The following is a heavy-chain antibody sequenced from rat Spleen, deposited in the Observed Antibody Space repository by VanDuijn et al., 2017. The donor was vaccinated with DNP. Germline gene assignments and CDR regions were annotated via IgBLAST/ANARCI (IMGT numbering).Heavy chain of an antibody. CDR1: GFTFSDYN. D-gene: IGHD1-11*01. J-gene: IGHJ2*01. Sequence: EVQLVESGGGLVQPGRSLKLSCAASGFTFSDYNMAWVRQAPKKGLEWVATIIYDGTTTYYRDSVKGRFTISRDNAKNTLYLQMDSRRSEETATYYCVTRGKYGGYDYWGQGVMVTVSS. V-gene: IGHV5S10*01. CDR2: IIYDGTTT. CDR3: VTRGKYGGYDY.